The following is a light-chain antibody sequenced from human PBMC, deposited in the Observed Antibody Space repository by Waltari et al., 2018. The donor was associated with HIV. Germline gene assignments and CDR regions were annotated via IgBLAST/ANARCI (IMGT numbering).Light chain of an antibody. CDR3: FSTDTINNPL. Sequence: SFELTQPPSVSVSPGQTARITCSGDELPKKYTYWYQQRSGQAPVLVIYEDIQRRSGIPERFSGSSSGTVATLTISGAQVDDEADYYCFSTDTINNPLFGGGTKLTVL. CDR2: EDI. CDR1: ELPKKY. V-gene: IGLV3-10*01. J-gene: IGLJ2*01.